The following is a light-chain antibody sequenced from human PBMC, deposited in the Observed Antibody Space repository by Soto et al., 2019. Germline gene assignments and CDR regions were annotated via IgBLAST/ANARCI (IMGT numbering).Light chain of an antibody. J-gene: IGLJ1*01. CDR1: SSSIGAGYD. Sequence: SVLTQPPSVSGAPGQRVTISCTGSSSSIGAGYDVHWYQQLPGTAPKLLIYGNSNRPSRVPDRFSGSRSGTSASLAITGLQADDEADYYCRSYDSSLSGYVFGTGTKVTVL. V-gene: IGLV1-40*01. CDR2: GNS. CDR3: RSYDSSLSGYV.